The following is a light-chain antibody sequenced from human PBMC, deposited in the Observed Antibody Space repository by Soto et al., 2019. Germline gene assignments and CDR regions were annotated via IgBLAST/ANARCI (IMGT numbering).Light chain of an antibody. CDR2: GAS. CDR3: PHYGTSLWT. CDR1: QTLTSNY. Sequence: EIVLTQAPGTLSLSPGERATLSCRASQTLTSNYLAWYQQKPGQAPRLLIYGASSRATGIPDRFSGSGSGTDFTLTINRLEPEDFAVYYCPHYGTSLWTFGQGTKVEIK. V-gene: IGKV3-20*01. J-gene: IGKJ1*01.